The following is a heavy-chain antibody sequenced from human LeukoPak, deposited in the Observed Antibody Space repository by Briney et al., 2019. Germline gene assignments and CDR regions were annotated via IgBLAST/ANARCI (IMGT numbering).Heavy chain of an antibody. Sequence: GGSLRLSCAASGFTFSSYAMSWVRQAPGKGLEWVSAISGSGGSTYYADSVKGRFTISRDNSKNTLYLQMNSLRAEDTAVYYCAKDGTGSGWAYYFDYWGPGTLVTVSS. CDR2: ISGSGGST. CDR3: AKDGTGSGWAYYFDY. V-gene: IGHV3-23*01. J-gene: IGHJ4*02. D-gene: IGHD3-3*01. CDR1: GFTFSSYA.